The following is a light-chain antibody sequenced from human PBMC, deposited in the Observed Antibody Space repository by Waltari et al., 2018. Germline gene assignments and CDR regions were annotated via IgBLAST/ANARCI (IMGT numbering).Light chain of an antibody. Sequence: SPVLTQAPSASVAPGQTATVTFGGDNIGGRSVHWYQQRPGRAPVLAVYLVSDRPPGIPDRFSGSKSGNAATLTISRVEAGDEADYYCHVWDGKTVMFGGGTKLTVL. J-gene: IGLJ3*02. CDR2: LVS. CDR1: NIGGRS. V-gene: IGLV3-21*02. CDR3: HVWDGKTVM.